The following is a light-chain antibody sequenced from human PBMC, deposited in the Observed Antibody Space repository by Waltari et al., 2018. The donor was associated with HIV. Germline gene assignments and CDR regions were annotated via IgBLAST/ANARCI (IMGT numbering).Light chain of an antibody. CDR1: QTVTSNY. CDR3: QQYGGSPPMN. J-gene: IGKJ5*01. CDR2: GAS. V-gene: IGKV3-20*01. Sequence: EIVLTQSPDTLSFSPGARPTLSCRASQTVTSNYLAWYQQKPGQAPRLLNYGASTRATGIPDRFSGSGSGTDFTLTISRLEPEDFAVYYCQQYGGSPPMNFGQGTRLEIK.